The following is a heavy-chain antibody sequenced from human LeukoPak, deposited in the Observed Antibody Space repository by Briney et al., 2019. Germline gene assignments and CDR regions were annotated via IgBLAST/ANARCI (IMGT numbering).Heavy chain of an antibody. V-gene: IGHV3-23*01. J-gene: IGHJ4*02. Sequence: GGSLRLSCSASGFTFRNFAISWVRQAPGKGMEWVSSIGGGDTHYADSVKGRFTISRDDSRSTVDLQMSSLRAEDTAVYYCAKDGQSFNSMYDYFDSWGQGTLVTVSS. CDR1: GFTFRNFA. CDR3: AKDGQSFNSMYDYFDS. D-gene: IGHD2-8*01. CDR2: IGGGDT.